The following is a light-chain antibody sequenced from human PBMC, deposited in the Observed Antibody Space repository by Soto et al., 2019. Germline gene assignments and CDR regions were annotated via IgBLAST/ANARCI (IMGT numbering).Light chain of an antibody. V-gene: IGKV1-39*01. CDR2: AAS. J-gene: IGKJ3*01. Sequence: DIQMTQSPSPLSASVGDRVTITCRASQSITTYLNWYQQKPGKAPQLLIYAASSLQSGVPSRFSGSGSGTEFTLTISSRQPEDFATYYCQQTSSAPHTCGPGNKVDVK. CDR3: QQTSSAPHT. CDR1: QSITTY.